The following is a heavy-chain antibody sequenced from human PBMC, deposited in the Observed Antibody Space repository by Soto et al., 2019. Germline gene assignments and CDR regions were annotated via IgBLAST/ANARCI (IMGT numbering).Heavy chain of an antibody. Sequence: QVQLQESGPGLVKPSQTLSLTCTVSGGSISSGDYYWSWIRQPPGKGLEWIGYIYYSGSTYYNPSLKGRVTISVDTSKNQFSLKLSSVTAADTAVYYCAREIRITIFGVVITGWFDPWGQGTLVTVSS. J-gene: IGHJ5*02. CDR1: GGSISSGDYY. D-gene: IGHD3-3*01. CDR2: IYYSGST. V-gene: IGHV4-30-4*01. CDR3: AREIRITIFGVVITGWFDP.